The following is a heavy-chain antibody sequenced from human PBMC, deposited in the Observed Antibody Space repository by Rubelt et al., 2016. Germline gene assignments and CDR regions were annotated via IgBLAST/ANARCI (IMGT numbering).Heavy chain of an antibody. Sequence: QLQLQESGPGLVKPSETLSLTCTVSGGSISSSSYYWGWIRQPPGKGLEWIGRIYYSGTTYYNPSIKSRVTISVDTSKNQFSWRLNSVTAADTAVYYCARGLQAVTGWGQGALVTVSS. CDR2: IYYSGTT. D-gene: IGHD5-18*01. CDR1: GGSISSSSYY. V-gene: IGHV4-39*01. J-gene: IGHJ4*02. CDR3: ARGLQAVTG.